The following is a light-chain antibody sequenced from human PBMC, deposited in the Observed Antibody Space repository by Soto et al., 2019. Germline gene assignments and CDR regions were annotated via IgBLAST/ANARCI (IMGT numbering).Light chain of an antibody. V-gene: IGLV2-8*01. CDR1: SSDVGGYNY. CDR2: EVS. Sequence: QSALTQPPSASGSPGPSVTISCTGTSSDVGGYNYVSWYQQYPGKAPKVMIYEVSTRPSGVPDRFSGSKSGNTASLTVSGLQAEDEADYYCSSYAGSNKLVFGGGTKLTV. J-gene: IGLJ2*01. CDR3: SSYAGSNKLV.